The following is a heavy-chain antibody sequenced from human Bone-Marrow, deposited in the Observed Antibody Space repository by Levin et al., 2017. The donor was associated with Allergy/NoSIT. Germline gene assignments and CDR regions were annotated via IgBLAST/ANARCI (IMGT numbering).Heavy chain of an antibody. J-gene: IGHJ4*02. CDR2: ISYDGSNK. CDR3: ARDPYSSSWYFFDY. Sequence: LTCAASGFTFSSYAMHWVRQAPGKGLEWVAVISYDGSNKYYADSVKGRFTISRDNSKNTLYLQMNSLRAEDTAVYYCARDPYSSSWYFFDYWGQGTLVTVSS. D-gene: IGHD6-13*01. V-gene: IGHV3-30-3*01. CDR1: GFTFSSYA.